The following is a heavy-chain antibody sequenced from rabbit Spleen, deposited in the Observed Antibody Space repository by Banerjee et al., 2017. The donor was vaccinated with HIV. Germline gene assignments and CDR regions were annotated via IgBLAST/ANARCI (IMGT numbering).Heavy chain of an antibody. CDR1: GSDISNNY. Sequence: QSLEESGGGLVKPGGTLTLTCKASGSDISNNYMCWVRQAPGKGLEWIACIHFGDGQIFYASWAKGRFTISKTSSTTLTLQMASLTVADTATYFCARNLVSGLIGGYAFDPWGPGTLVTVS. J-gene: IGHJ2*01. CDR3: ARNLVSGLIGGYAFDP. CDR2: IHFGDGQI. V-gene: IGHV1S40*01. D-gene: IGHD1-1*01.